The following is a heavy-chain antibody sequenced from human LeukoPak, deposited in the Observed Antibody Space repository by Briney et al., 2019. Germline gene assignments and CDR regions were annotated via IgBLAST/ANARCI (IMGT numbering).Heavy chain of an antibody. D-gene: IGHD4-11*01. CDR3: ARDRGYSTFDF. J-gene: IGHJ4*02. CDR1: GFTFSSYW. Sequence: PGGSLILSCAASGFTFSSYWMSWVRQAPGKGLEWVANINQDESEENFVDSVKGRFSISRDNAKRSLYLQMNSLRAEDTAMYYCARDRGYSTFDFWGQGTLVTVSS. CDR2: INQDESEE. V-gene: IGHV3-7*04.